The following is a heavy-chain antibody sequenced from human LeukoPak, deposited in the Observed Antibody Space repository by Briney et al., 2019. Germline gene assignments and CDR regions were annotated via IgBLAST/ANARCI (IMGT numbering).Heavy chain of an antibody. CDR1: GGSISSGGYY. V-gene: IGHV4-31*03. CDR3: ARGRVGDIVVVPAAMDFDY. D-gene: IGHD2-2*01. CDR2: IYYSGST. J-gene: IGHJ4*02. Sequence: SETLSLTCTVSGGSISSGGYYWSWIRQHPGKGLEWIGYIYYSGSTNYNPSLKSRVTISVDTSKNQFSLKLSSVTAADTAVYYCARGRVGDIVVVPAAMDFDYWGQGTLVTVSS.